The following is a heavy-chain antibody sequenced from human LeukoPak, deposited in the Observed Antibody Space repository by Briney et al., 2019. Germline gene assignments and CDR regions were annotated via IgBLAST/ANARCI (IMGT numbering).Heavy chain of an antibody. CDR3: ARESDGDPTRGAGYFDY. CDR2: INWNGGST. D-gene: IGHD4-17*01. J-gene: IGHJ4*02. Sequence: GGSLRLSCAASGFTFDDYGMSWVRQAPGKGLEWVSGINWNGGSTGYADSVKGRFTISRDNAKNSLYLQMNSLRAEDTALYYCARESDGDPTRGAGYFDYWGQGTLVTVSS. CDR1: GFTFDDYG. V-gene: IGHV3-20*04.